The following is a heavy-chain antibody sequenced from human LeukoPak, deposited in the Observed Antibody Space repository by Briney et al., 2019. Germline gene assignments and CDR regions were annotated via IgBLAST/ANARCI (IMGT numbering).Heavy chain of an antibody. CDR2: INPNSGGT. D-gene: IGHD2-2*03. V-gene: IGHV1-2*02. J-gene: IGHJ5*02. CDR1: GYTFTGYY. CDR3: ARGRLGYCSSTSCYRYWFDP. Sequence: ASVKVSCKASGYTFTGYYMHWVRQAPGQGLEWMGWINPNSGGTNYAQKFQGRVTMTRDTSISTAYVELSRLRSDDTAVYYCARGRLGYCSSTSCYRYWFDPWGQGTLVTVSS.